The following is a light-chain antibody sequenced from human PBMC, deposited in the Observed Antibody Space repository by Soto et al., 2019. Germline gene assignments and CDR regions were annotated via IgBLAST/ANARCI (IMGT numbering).Light chain of an antibody. J-gene: IGKJ5*01. CDR1: QSISSTH. CDR2: GAS. V-gene: IGKV3-20*01. Sequence: EIMLTQSPDTLSLSPGERATLSCRASQSISSTHLAWYQQKPGQAPSLLIFGASRRATGFPDRFSGSGSGTDFFLIIIGRVQPDVVANYCCYQGSSFSFTFGQGTRLEIK. CDR3: CYQGSSFSFT.